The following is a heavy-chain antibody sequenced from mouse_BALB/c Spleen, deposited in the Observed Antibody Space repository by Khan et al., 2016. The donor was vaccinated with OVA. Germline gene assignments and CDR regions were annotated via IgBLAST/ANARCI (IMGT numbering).Heavy chain of an antibody. CDR3: AREEALYYFDY. D-gene: IGHD3-2*02. CDR1: GYIFTSYW. Sequence: VQLKQSGAELVRPGASVKLSCKTSGYIFTSYWIHWVKQRSGRGLEWIARIYPGTDNTYYNERLKDKATLTADKSSSTAYMQLSSLKSEDSAVYFCAREEALYYFDYWGQGTTLTVSS. CDR2: IYPGTDNT. J-gene: IGHJ2*01. V-gene: IGHV1-76*01.